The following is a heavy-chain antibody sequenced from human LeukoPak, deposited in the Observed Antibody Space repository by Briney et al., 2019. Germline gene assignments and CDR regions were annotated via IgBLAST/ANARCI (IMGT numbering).Heavy chain of an antibody. V-gene: IGHV3-23*01. CDR2: ITTTGSRT. J-gene: IGHJ4*02. CDR3: AKESPRFDY. CDR1: GLTFGSYT. Sequence: GGSLRLSCTASGLTFGSYTMSWVRQAPGKGLEWVSGITTTGSRTYYADSVKGRFTISRDSSKNTLYLQLNSLRADDTAVYYCAKESPRFDYWGQGTLVTVSS.